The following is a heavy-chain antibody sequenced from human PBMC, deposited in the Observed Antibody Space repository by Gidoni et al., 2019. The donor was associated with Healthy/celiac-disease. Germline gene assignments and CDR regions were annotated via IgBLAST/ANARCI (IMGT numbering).Heavy chain of an antibody. CDR2: IWYDGSNK. J-gene: IGHJ4*02. Sequence: QVQLVESGGGVVQPGRSLRLSCAASGFTFSSYGMHWVRQAPGKGLEWVAVIWYDGSNKYYADSVKGRFTISRDNSKNTLYLQMNSLRAEDTAVYYCAREWGSSSIESYFDYWGQGTLVTVSS. CDR3: AREWGSSSIESYFDY. CDR1: GFTFSSYG. V-gene: IGHV3-33*01. D-gene: IGHD6-6*01.